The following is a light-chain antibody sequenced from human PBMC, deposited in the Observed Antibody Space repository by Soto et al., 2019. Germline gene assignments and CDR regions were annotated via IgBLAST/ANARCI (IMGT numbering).Light chain of an antibody. Sequence: QSVLTQPPSVSAAPGQKVTISCSGSSSNIGNNYVSWYQQLPGTAPKLLIYDNNKRPSGIPDRFSGSKSGTSATLGITGLQTGDEADYYCGTWDSRLSDYVFGNGTKRTV. J-gene: IGLJ1*01. CDR3: GTWDSRLSDYV. CDR1: SSNIGNNY. CDR2: DNN. V-gene: IGLV1-51*01.